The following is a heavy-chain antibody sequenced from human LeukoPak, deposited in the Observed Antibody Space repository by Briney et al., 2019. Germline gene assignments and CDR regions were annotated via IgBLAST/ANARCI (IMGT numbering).Heavy chain of an antibody. D-gene: IGHD3-3*02. J-gene: IGHJ4*02. CDR3: ARGQFWSGYSI. CDR1: GGSFSGYY. CDR2: INHRRST. V-gene: IGHV4-34*01. Sequence: SETLSLTCAVYGGSFSGYYWSWIRQPPGRGLEWIGEINHRRSTNYNPSLKSRVTMSVDTSKNQFSLNLSSVTAADTAVYYCARGQFWSGYSIWGQGTLVTVSS.